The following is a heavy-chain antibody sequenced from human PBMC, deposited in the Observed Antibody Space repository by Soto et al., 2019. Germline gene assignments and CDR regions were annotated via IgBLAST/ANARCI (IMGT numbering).Heavy chain of an antibody. CDR1: GYTFSRYA. CDR3: ARDQQFRNWFDS. J-gene: IGHJ5*01. D-gene: IGHD6-13*01. Sequence: SSVKVSCKASGYTFSRYAIHWVRQAPGQRLEWMGWINAGNGNTKYSQKFEGRVTLTTDTSANTVYMELSSLRFEDTALYYCARDQQFRNWFDSWGQGTLVTVSS. CDR2: INAGNGNT. V-gene: IGHV1-3*01.